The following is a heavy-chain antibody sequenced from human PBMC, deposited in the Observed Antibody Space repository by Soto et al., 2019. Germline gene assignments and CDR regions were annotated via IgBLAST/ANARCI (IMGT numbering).Heavy chain of an antibody. CDR3: AVGGWLDSEQLAPKS. Sequence: GASVKVSCKASGYTFTSYGISWVRQAPGQGLEWMGWISAYNGNTNYAQKLQGRVTMTTDTSTSTAYMELRSLRSDDTAVYYCAVGGWLDSEQLAPKSWGQGTLVTVSS. CDR1: GYTFTSYG. D-gene: IGHD6-6*01. J-gene: IGHJ5*02. CDR2: ISAYNGNT. V-gene: IGHV1-18*01.